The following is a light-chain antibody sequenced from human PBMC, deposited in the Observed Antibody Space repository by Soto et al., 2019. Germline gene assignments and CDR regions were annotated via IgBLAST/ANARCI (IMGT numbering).Light chain of an antibody. Sequence: QSALTQPPSASGSPGQSVSISCTGTSSDVGGYNFVSWYQQHPGKAPKLMIYEVTKRPSGVPDRFSGSKSSNTASLTVSGLQAEDEADYYCTSYAGSNIPVVFGGGTKLTVL. CDR2: EVT. J-gene: IGLJ2*01. V-gene: IGLV2-8*01. CDR3: TSYAGSNIPVV. CDR1: SSDVGGYNF.